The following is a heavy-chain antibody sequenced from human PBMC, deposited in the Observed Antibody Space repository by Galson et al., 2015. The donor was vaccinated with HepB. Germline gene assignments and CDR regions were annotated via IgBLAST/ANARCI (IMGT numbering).Heavy chain of an antibody. Sequence: SLRLSCAASGFTFSSYGMHWVRQAPGKGLEWVAVISYDGSNKYYADSVKGRFTISRDNSKNTLYLQMNSLRAEDTAVYYCAKSKSSSWYYHYYYGMDVWGRGTTVTVSS. J-gene: IGHJ6*02. CDR1: GFTFSSYG. CDR3: AKSKSSSWYYHYYYGMDV. D-gene: IGHD6-13*01. V-gene: IGHV3-30*18. CDR2: ISYDGSNK.